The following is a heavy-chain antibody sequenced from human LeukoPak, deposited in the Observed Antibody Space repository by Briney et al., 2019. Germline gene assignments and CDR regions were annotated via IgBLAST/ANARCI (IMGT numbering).Heavy chain of an antibody. CDR3: ARGRAVLLWFRDLFVPGFDY. Sequence: PSETLSLTCAVYGGSFSGYYWSWIRQPPGKGLEWIGEINHSVSTNYNPSRKRRVTISVETSKKQFSLKLSSVTAADTAVYYCARGRAVLLWFRDLFVPGFDYCGQGTLLTVSS. D-gene: IGHD3-10*01. V-gene: IGHV4-34*01. CDR1: GGSFSGYY. J-gene: IGHJ4*02. CDR2: INHSVST.